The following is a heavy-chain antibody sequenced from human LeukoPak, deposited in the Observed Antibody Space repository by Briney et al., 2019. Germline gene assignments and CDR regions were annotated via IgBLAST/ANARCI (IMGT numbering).Heavy chain of an antibody. CDR1: GGSISSGSYY. CDR3: ARVLIGFFDY. CDR2: IYTSGST. J-gene: IGHJ4*02. Sequence: PSETLSLTCTVSGGSISSGSYYWSWIRQPAGNGLEWIGHIYTSGSTNYNPSLKSRVTISVDTSKNQFSLKLSSVTAADTALYHCARVLIGFFDYWGQGTLVTVSS. V-gene: IGHV4-61*09. D-gene: IGHD2-8*01.